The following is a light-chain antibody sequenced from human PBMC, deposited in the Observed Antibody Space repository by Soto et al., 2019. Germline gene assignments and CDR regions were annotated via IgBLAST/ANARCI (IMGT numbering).Light chain of an antibody. V-gene: IGLV2-14*01. CDR3: TSYTTTSTLGV. CDR2: EVS. J-gene: IGLJ3*02. CDR1: SSDVGGFHY. Sequence: QSVLTQPASVSGSPGQSITISCTGTSSDVGGFHYVSWYQQHPGKAPKLIISEVSHRPSGVSNRFSGSKSGNTASLTISGLQAEDEADYYCTSYTTTSTLGVFGGGTKLTVL.